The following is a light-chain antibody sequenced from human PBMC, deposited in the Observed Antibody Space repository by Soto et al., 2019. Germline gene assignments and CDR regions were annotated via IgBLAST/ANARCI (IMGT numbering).Light chain of an antibody. CDR2: AAS. V-gene: IGKV1-39*01. CDR3: QQGSSSPWT. J-gene: IGKJ1*01. Sequence: IQTSQRPSSLSASVGERVNITCRASQSISSYLHWYQQKPGKAPKLLIYAASNLQSGVPSRFSASGSGTDFTLTFSSLQPEDFATYYCQQGSSSPWTCGQGTKVDIK. CDR1: QSISSY.